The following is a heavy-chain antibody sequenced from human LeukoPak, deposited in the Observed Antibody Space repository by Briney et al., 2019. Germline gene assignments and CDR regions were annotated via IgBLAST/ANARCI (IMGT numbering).Heavy chain of an antibody. J-gene: IGHJ4*02. V-gene: IGHV4-59*01. Sequence: SETLSLTCTVSGGSISSYYWSWLRQPPGKGLEWIGYIYDSGSTNYNPSLRSRVTISVDTSKNQFSLKMSSVTAADTAVYYCARGPYCSGGSCYKGSDSWGQGTLVTVSS. CDR2: IYDSGST. D-gene: IGHD2-15*01. CDR3: ARGPYCSGGSCYKGSDS. CDR1: GGSISSYY.